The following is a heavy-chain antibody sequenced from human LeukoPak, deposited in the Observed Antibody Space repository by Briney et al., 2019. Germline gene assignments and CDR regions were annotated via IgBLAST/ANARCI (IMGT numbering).Heavy chain of an antibody. CDR2: IHHSGST. D-gene: IGHD6-25*01. CDR3: ARGGPHYLARLDPFDF. Sequence: SETLSLTCAVYGGSFSGYYWTWIRQPPGKGLEWIGEIHHSGSTNYNPSLKSRVAISVDTSKNQFSLKLSSVTAADTAVYYCARGGPHYLARLDPFDFWGQGTLVTVSS. CDR1: GGSFSGYY. V-gene: IGHV4-34*01. J-gene: IGHJ4*02.